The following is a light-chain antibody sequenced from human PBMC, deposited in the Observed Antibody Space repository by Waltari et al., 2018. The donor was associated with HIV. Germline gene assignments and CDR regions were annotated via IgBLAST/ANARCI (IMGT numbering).Light chain of an antibody. CDR3: QQYNVYPWT. V-gene: IGKV1-5*03. J-gene: IGKJ1*01. Sequence: DIEMTQSPSTLSASVGDTVTITCRTSENIGNWLAWYQMKPGKAPDLLIYRASTLKSGVPSRFSGRGSGTEFALTVRGLQPDDFGTFFCQQYNVYPWTFGQGTRV. CDR1: ENIGNW. CDR2: RAS.